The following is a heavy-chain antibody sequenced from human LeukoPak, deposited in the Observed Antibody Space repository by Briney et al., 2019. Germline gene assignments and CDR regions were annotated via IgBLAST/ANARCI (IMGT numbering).Heavy chain of an antibody. CDR1: GGSIGSYY. CDR2: IYYSGRT. CDR3: ARVFNWGDFDY. J-gene: IGHJ4*02. V-gene: IGHV4-59*01. D-gene: IGHD7-27*01. Sequence: PSETLSLTCTVSGGSIGSYYWSWIRQPPGKGLEWIGYIYYSGRTNYNPSLKSRVTISVDTSKNQFSLKLSSVTAADTAVYYCARVFNWGDFDYWGQGTLVTVS.